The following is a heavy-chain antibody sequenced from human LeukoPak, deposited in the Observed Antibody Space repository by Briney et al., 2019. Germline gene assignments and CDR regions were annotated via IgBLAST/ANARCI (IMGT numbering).Heavy chain of an antibody. CDR2: IRGSGGST. CDR1: GFTLSSHA. CDR3: ARLWFGETDYFDY. D-gene: IGHD3-10*01. V-gene: IGHV3-23*01. Sequence: GGSLRLSCVASGFTLSSHAMSWVRQAAGKGLEWVSGIRGSGGSTYYADAVKGRFTISRDNSKNTLYLQMDSLRAEDTAVYYCARLWFGETDYFDYWGQGTLVTVSS. J-gene: IGHJ4*02.